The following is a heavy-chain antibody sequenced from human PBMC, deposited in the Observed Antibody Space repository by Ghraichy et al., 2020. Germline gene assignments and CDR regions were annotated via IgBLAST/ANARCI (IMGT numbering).Heavy chain of an antibody. CDR2: ISAYNGNT. CDR1: GYTFTSYA. D-gene: IGHD4-23*01. J-gene: IGHJ4*02. V-gene: IGHV1-18*01. CDR3: ARDNYGGSLDY. Sequence: ASVKVSCKASGYTFTSYAISWVRQAPGQGLEWMGWISAYNGNTNYAQSIQGRVTMTTDTSTSTAYMELRSLRSDDTAVYYCARDNYGGSLDYWGQGTLVTVSS.